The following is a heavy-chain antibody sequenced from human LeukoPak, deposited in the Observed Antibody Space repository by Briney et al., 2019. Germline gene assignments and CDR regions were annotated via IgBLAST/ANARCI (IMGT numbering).Heavy chain of an antibody. J-gene: IGHJ4*02. CDR2: ISYDGSNK. CDR3: AKGSDYGDCDY. V-gene: IGHV3-30*18. Sequence: GGSLRLSCVASGLTFSSYGMPWVRQAPGKGLGWVAVISYDGSNKYYADSVKGRFTISRDNSKNTLYLQMNSLRAEDTAVYYCAKGSDYGDCDYWGQGTLVTVSS. CDR1: GLTFSSYG. D-gene: IGHD4-17*01.